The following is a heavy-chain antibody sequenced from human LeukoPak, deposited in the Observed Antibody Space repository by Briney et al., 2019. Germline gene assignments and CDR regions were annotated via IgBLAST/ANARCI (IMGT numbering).Heavy chain of an antibody. D-gene: IGHD4-11*01. CDR2: ISSSSSYI. V-gene: IGHV3-21*01. J-gene: IGHJ6*03. Sequence: SGGSLRLSCAASGFTFSSYSMNWVRRAPGKGLEWVSSISSSSSYIYYADSVKGRFTISRDNAKNSLYLQMNSLRAEDTAVYYCARDATVTFYYYYYYMDVWGKGTTVTVSS. CDR1: GFTFSSYS. CDR3: ARDATVTFYYYYYYMDV.